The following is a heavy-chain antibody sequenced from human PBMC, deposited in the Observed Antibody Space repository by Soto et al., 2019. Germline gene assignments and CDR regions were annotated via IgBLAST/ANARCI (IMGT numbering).Heavy chain of an antibody. V-gene: IGHV3-7*01. CDR1: GFTFSSYW. J-gene: IGHJ6*02. CDR3: ARDLHVLRYFDWLPHYYYYGMDV. CDR2: IKQDGSEK. Sequence: GGSLRLSCAASGFTFSSYWVSWVRQAPGKGLEWVANIKQDGSEKYYVDSVKGRFTISRDNAKNSLYLQMNSLRAEDTAVYYCARDLHVLRYFDWLPHYYYYGMDVWGQGTTVTVSS. D-gene: IGHD3-9*01.